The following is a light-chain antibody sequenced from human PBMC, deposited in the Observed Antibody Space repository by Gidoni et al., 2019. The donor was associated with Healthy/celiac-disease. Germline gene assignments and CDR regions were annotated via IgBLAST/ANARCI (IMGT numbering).Light chain of an antibody. Sequence: DTQMTQSPSPLSASVGDRGTITCQASQDISNYLNWYQQKPGKAPKLLIYDASNLETGVPSRFSGSGSGTDFTFTISSLQPEDIATYYCQQYDNLPLTFGGGTKVEIK. V-gene: IGKV1-33*01. CDR2: DAS. CDR1: QDISNY. CDR3: QQYDNLPLT. J-gene: IGKJ4*01.